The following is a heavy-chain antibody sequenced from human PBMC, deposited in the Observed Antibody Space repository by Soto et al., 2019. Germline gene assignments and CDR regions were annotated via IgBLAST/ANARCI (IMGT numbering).Heavy chain of an antibody. J-gene: IGHJ5*02. D-gene: IGHD3-10*01. CDR1: GFTFSSYS. CDR2: ISSSSSYI. V-gene: IGHV3-21*01. CDR3: ARDQSASYGSGSYYVDNLGWFDP. Sequence: GGSLRLSCAASGFTFSSYSMNWVRQAPGKGLEWVSSISSSSSYIYYADSVKGRFTISRDNAKNSLYLQMNSLRAEDTAVYYCARDQSASYGSGSYYVDNLGWFDPWGQGTLVTVSS.